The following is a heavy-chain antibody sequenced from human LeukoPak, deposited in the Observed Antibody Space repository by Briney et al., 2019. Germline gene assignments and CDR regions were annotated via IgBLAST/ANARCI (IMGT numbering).Heavy chain of an antibody. Sequence: GGSLRLSCAASGFAFRIYAMSWVCQTPGKGLEWISAVTASGDSTYYADSVKGRLTISRDNSKNTLHLQMNSLRAEDTAVYYCAKDATASPYFHWFDNWGQGTQVIVSS. J-gene: IGHJ4*02. CDR3: AKDATASPYFHWFDN. D-gene: IGHD3-9*01. CDR1: GFAFRIYA. CDR2: VTASGDST. V-gene: IGHV3-23*01.